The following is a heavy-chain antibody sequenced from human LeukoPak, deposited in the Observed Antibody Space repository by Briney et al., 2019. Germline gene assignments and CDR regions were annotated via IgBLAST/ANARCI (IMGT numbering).Heavy chain of an antibody. Sequence: GDSLRLSCAASGFTFGRYSMNWVRQAPGKGLEWVSSITSSSSYIYYADSVKGRFTISRDNVKNSLYLQMHSLRAEDTAVYYCARAAAELLPFDYFDYWGQGTLVTVSS. CDR2: ITSSSSYI. J-gene: IGHJ4*02. CDR1: GFTFGRYS. CDR3: ARAAAELLPFDYFDY. V-gene: IGHV3-21*06. D-gene: IGHD3-10*01.